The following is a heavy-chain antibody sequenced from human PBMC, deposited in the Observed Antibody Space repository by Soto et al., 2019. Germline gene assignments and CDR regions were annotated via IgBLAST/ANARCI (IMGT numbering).Heavy chain of an antibody. J-gene: IGHJ1*01. CDR1: GFTFSSYA. V-gene: IGHV3-23*01. CDR2: ISGSGGST. CDR3: AKDPLVVVVAAMRGPSYFQH. D-gene: IGHD2-15*01. Sequence: PGGSLRLSCAASGFTFSSYAMSWVRQAPGKGLEWVSAISGSGGSTYYADSVKGRFTISRDNSKNTLYLQMNSLRAEDTAVYYCAKDPLVVVVAAMRGPSYFQHWGQGTLVTVSS.